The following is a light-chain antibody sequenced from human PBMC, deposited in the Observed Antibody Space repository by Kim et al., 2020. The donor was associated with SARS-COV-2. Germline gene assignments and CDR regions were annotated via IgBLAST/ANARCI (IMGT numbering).Light chain of an antibody. CDR2: GKN. Sequence: ALGQTVRITCQGDSRRSYYATWYQQQPGQAPILVIYGKNNRPAGIPDRFSGSSAGNTASLTITGTQAGDEADYYGNSRDSNDNVVFGGGTKLTVL. J-gene: IGLJ2*01. CDR3: NSRDSNDNVV. CDR1: SRRSYY. V-gene: IGLV3-19*01.